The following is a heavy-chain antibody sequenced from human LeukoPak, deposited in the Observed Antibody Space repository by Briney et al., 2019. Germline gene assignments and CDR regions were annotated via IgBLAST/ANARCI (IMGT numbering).Heavy chain of an antibody. D-gene: IGHD1-1*01. V-gene: IGHV3-30*03. J-gene: IGHJ4*02. Sequence: GRSLRLSCTASGFPFYAYGMHWVRQAPGKGPEWVAAISSDGTKKDYADSVKGRFSISRDKSKDTLYLQMNSLRPEDTAVYYCATEYDNLDDYFDYWGQGTLVTVSS. CDR2: ISSDGTKK. CDR3: ATEYDNLDDYFDY. CDR1: GFPFYAYG.